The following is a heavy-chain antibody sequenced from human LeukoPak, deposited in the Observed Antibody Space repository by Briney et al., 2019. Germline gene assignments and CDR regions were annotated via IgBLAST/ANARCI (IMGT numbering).Heavy chain of an antibody. V-gene: IGHV1-69*13. CDR3: ARGANDYTEDYYYYYMDV. CDR1: GGTFSSYA. Sequence: SVKVSCKASGGTFSSYAISWVRQAPGQGLEWMGGIIPIFGTANYAQKFQGRVTITADESTSTAYMELSSLRSEDTAVYYCARGANDYTEDYYYYYMDVWGKGTTVTVSS. CDR2: IIPIFGTA. D-gene: IGHD4-11*01. J-gene: IGHJ6*03.